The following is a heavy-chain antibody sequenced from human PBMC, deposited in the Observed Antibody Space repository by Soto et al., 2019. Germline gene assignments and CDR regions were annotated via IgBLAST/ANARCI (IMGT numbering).Heavy chain of an antibody. D-gene: IGHD3-3*01. CDR1: GYTFTSYG. Sequence: ASVKVSCKASGYTFTSYGISWVRQAPGQGLERMGWISAYNGNKNYAQKDQHRVNMTTDPSTSTDYMELRSVSSADKAVFYCATATYYDIWSGYHSFDYWGQGTLVTVPS. J-gene: IGHJ4*02. V-gene: IGHV1-18*01. CDR3: ATATYYDIWSGYHSFDY. CDR2: ISAYNGNK.